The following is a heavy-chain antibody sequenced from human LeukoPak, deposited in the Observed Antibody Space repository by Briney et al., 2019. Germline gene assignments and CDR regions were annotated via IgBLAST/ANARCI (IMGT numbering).Heavy chain of an antibody. Sequence: GESLEISCKGSGYIFTNYWIGWVRPMPGKGLEWMGIIYPGDSDTKYTPSFQGQVTFSIDKSTSSAYLRWGSLKASDTAIYYCARLEAGPGISYYYGMDVWGQGTTVTVSS. CDR1: GYIFTNYW. CDR3: ARLEAGPGISYYYGMDV. D-gene: IGHD6-19*01. CDR2: IYPGDSDT. J-gene: IGHJ6*02. V-gene: IGHV5-51*01.